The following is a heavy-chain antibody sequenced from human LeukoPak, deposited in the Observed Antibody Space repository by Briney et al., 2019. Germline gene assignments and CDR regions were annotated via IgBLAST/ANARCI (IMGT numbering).Heavy chain of an antibody. Sequence: PGGSLRLSCAASGFTVSSNYMSWVRQPPGKGLEWIGEIYHSGSTNYNPSLKSRVTISVDKSKNQFSLKLSSVTAADTAVYYCAGNYGSGSSPFDYWGQGTLVTVSS. CDR3: AGNYGSGSSPFDY. CDR1: GFTVSSNY. V-gene: IGHV4-4*02. J-gene: IGHJ4*02. CDR2: IYHSGST. D-gene: IGHD3-10*01.